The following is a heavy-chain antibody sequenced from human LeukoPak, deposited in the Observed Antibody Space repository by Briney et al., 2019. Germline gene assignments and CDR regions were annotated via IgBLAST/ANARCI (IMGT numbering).Heavy chain of an antibody. J-gene: IGHJ6*03. Sequence: PSETLSLTCTVSGGSISSYYWSWIRQPPGKGLEWIGYIYYSGSTNYNPSLKSRVTISVDTSKNQFSLKLSSVTAADTAVYYCARTTSMVRGVIIKDYYYYMDVWGKGTTVTISS. CDR1: GGSISSYY. CDR3: ARTTSMVRGVIIKDYYYYMDV. V-gene: IGHV4-59*01. D-gene: IGHD3-10*01. CDR2: IYYSGST.